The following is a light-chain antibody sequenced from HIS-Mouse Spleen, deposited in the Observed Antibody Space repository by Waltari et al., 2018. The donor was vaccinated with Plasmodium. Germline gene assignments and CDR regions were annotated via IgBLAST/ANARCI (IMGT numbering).Light chain of an antibody. Sequence: QSALTQPASVSGSPGQSITISCTGTSSDVGGYNYVSWYQQHPGQAPKPMIYEVSNRPSGVSNRFSGSKSGNTASLTISGLQAEDEADYYCSSYTSSSTPWVFGGGTKLTVL. J-gene: IGLJ3*02. CDR1: SSDVGGYNY. CDR2: EVS. V-gene: IGLV2-14*01. CDR3: SSYTSSSTPWV.